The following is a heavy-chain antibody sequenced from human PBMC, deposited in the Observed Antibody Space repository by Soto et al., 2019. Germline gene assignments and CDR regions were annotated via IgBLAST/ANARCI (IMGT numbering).Heavy chain of an antibody. D-gene: IGHD2-2*01. CDR2: INHSGST. Sequence: QVQLQQWGAGLLKPSETLSLTCAVYGGSFSGYYWSWIRQPPGKGLEWIGEINHSGSTNYNPSLKSRVTISVDTSKNQFSLKLSSVTAADTAVYYCARGRVPGPWGQGTLVTVSS. J-gene: IGHJ5*02. CDR3: ARGRVPGP. V-gene: IGHV4-34*01. CDR1: GGSFSGYY.